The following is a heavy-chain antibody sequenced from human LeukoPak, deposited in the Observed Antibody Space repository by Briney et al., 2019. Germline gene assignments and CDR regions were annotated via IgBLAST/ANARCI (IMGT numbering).Heavy chain of an antibody. V-gene: IGHV4-31*03. CDR1: GGSISSGGYY. CDR3: ARGREYQLLDFDY. Sequence: SETLSLTCTVSGGSISSGGYYWSWIRQHPGKGLEWIGYIYYSGSTYYNPSLKSRVTISVGTSKNQFSLKLSSVTAADTAVYYCARGREYQLLDFDYWGQGTLVTVSS. J-gene: IGHJ4*02. D-gene: IGHD2-2*01. CDR2: IYYSGST.